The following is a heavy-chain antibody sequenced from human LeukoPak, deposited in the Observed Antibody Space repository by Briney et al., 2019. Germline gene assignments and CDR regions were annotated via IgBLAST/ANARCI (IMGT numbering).Heavy chain of an antibody. CDR3: AREVEYSSSWYLGFDP. J-gene: IGHJ5*02. CDR1: GGSISSHY. V-gene: IGHV4-59*11. Sequence: SETLSLTCTVSGGSISSHYWSWIRQPPGKGLEWIGYIYYSGSTNYNPSLKSRVTISVDTSKNQFSLKLSSVTAADTAVYYCAREVEYSSSWYLGFDPWGQGTLVTVSS. D-gene: IGHD6-13*01. CDR2: IYYSGST.